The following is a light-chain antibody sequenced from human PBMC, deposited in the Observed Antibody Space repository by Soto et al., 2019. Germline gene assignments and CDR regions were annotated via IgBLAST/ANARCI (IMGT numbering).Light chain of an antibody. V-gene: IGLV2-11*01. Sequence: QSALTQPRSGAGSPGQSVTISCTGTSGDVGAYDRVSWYQHHPAKAPKLIIYDVSNRPSGLPYRFSGSKSGTTASLTISGLDAEYEADYSCYYHAGGSSWVFGGGTKLTVL. CDR2: DVS. CDR1: SGDVGAYDR. J-gene: IGLJ3*02. CDR3: YYHAGGSSWV.